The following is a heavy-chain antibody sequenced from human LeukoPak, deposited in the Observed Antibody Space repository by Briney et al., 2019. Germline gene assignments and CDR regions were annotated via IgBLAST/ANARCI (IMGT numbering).Heavy chain of an antibody. J-gene: IGHJ4*02. CDR2: INPNSGGT. CDR1: GYTFTGYY. V-gene: IGHV1-2*02. Sequence: GASVKVSCKASGYTFTGYYMHWVRQAPGQGLEWMGWINPNSGGTNYAQKFQGRVTMTRDTSISTAYMELSRLRSEDTAVYYCARSSGGWYAFDYWGQGTLVTVSS. D-gene: IGHD6-19*01. CDR3: ARSSGGWYAFDY.